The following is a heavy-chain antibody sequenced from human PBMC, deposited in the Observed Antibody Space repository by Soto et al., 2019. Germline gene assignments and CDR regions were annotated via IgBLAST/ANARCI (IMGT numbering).Heavy chain of an antibody. Sequence: GESLKISCKGSGYSFTSYWVSWVRQMPGKGLEWMGRIDPSDSYTNYSPSFQGHVTISADKSISTAYLQWSSLKASDTAMYYCARRKNSGYDFWYYGMDVWGQGTTVTVSS. CDR2: IDPSDSYT. V-gene: IGHV5-10-1*01. J-gene: IGHJ6*02. CDR1: GYSFTSYW. CDR3: ARRKNSGYDFWYYGMDV. D-gene: IGHD5-12*01.